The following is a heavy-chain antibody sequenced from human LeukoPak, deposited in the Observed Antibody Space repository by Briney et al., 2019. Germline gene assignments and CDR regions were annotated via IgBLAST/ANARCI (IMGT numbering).Heavy chain of an antibody. J-gene: IGHJ4*02. D-gene: IGHD3-9*01. CDR3: ARALGHILTGYYDY. CDR2: ISYDGSNK. V-gene: IGHV3-30-3*01. CDR1: GFTFSSYA. Sequence: GGSLRLSCAASGFTFSSYAMHWVRQAPGKGLEWVAVISYDGSNKYYADSVKGRFTISRDNSKNTLYLQMNSLRAEDTAVYYCARALGHILTGYYDYWGQGTLVTVSS.